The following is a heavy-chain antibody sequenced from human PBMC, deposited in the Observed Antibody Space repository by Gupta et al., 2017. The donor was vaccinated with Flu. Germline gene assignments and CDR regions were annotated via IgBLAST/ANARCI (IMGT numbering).Heavy chain of an antibody. Sequence: QVQLQESGPGLVEPSETLSLTCTVSGDSITSEYWSWVRQPPGKGLEWIGWISYSGGTNYSPSLKSRVTLLVDTSKNQFSLKLSSVTAADTAVYYCARGGASSRYFDYWGQGTLVTVSS. CDR3: ARGGASSRYFDY. V-gene: IGHV4-59*01. D-gene: IGHD3-16*01. CDR2: ISYSGGT. CDR1: GDSITSEY. J-gene: IGHJ4*02.